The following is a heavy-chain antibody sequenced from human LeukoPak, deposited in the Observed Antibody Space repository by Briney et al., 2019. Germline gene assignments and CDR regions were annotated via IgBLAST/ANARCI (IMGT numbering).Heavy chain of an antibody. CDR3: VVGGGVY. D-gene: IGHD1-26*01. CDR2: IASDGGGI. V-gene: IGHV3-74*03. J-gene: IGHJ4*02. Sequence: GGSLSLSCVASGFTLRNEWTHWVRQSPGKGLVWVSRIASDGGGIMYADSVKGRFTISRDDARNTLHLQMNNLRADDTAVYYCVVGGGVYWGRGTLVTVS. CDR1: GFTLRNEW.